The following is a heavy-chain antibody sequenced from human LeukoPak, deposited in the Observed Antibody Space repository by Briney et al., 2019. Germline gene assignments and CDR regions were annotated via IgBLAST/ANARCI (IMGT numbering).Heavy chain of an antibody. D-gene: IGHD3-10*01. CDR2: ISWNSGSI. CDR1: GFTFDDYA. J-gene: IGHJ4*02. Sequence: GRSLRLSCAASGFTFDDYAMHWVRQAPGKGLEWVSGISWNSGSIGYADSVKGRFTISRDNAKNSLYLQINSLRAEDTALYYCAKDIYPFGEFSSSGFDYWGQGTLVTVSS. CDR3: AKDIYPFGEFSSSGFDY. V-gene: IGHV3-9*01.